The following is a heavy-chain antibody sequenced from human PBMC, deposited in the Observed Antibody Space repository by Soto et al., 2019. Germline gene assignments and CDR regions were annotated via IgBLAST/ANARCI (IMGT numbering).Heavy chain of an antibody. D-gene: IGHD6-19*01. Sequence: QVQLVESGGGLVKPGGSLRLSCAASGFTFSDDYMSWIRQAPGKGLEWVSYISSSSSYTNYADSVKGRFTISRDNAKNSLELQRNSLRAEDTAVYYCARDRGSGALDYWGQGTLVTVSS. CDR1: GFTFSDDY. CDR2: ISSSSSYT. V-gene: IGHV3-11*06. CDR3: ARDRGSGALDY. J-gene: IGHJ4*01.